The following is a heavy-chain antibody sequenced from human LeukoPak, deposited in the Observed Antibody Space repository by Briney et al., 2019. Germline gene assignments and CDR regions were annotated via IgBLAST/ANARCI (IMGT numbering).Heavy chain of an antibody. J-gene: IGHJ6*03. Sequence: SETLSLTCTVSGGSISSISYYWGWIRQPPGKGLEWIGSIYYSGSTYYNPSLRSRVTMSVDTSKNQFSLKVSSVTAADTAVYYCARDNYYNYMDVWGKGTTVTVSS. V-gene: IGHV4-39*07. CDR2: IYYSGST. CDR3: ARDNYYNYMDV. CDR1: GGSISSISYY.